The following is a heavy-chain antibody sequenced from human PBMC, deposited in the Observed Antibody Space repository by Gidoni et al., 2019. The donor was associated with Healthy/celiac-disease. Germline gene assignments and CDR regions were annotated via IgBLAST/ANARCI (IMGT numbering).Heavy chain of an antibody. CDR2: IYYSGST. CDR1: GGSLSSGGYY. D-gene: IGHD6-13*01. J-gene: IGHJ1*01. CDR3: ARGYTGAAAGSEYFQH. Sequence: QVQLQESGPGLVKPSQTLSLHCTVSGGSLSSGGYYWSWIRQHPGKGLEWIGYIYYSGSTYYNPSLKSRVTISVDTSKNQFSLKLSSVTAADTAVYYCARGYTGAAAGSEYFQHWGQGTLVTVSS. V-gene: IGHV4-31*03.